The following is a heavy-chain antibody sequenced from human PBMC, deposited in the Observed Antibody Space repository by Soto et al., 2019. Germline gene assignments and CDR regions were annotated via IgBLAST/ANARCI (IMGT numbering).Heavy chain of an antibody. CDR3: DKEHTHLPSTGYYYYGMDV. V-gene: IGHV3-30*18. CDR1: GFTFSSYG. D-gene: IGHD2-2*01. J-gene: IGHJ6*02. CDR2: ISYDGSNK. Sequence: GGSLRLSCAASGFTFSSYGMHWVRQAPGKGLEWVAVISYDGSNKYYADSVKGRFTISRDNSKNTLYLQMNSLRAEDTAVYYCDKEHTHLPSTGYYYYGMDVWGQGTTVTVSS.